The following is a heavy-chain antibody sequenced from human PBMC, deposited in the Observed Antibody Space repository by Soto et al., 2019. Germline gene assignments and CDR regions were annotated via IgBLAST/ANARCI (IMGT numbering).Heavy chain of an antibody. CDR1: GGSISSGGYS. J-gene: IGHJ3*02. V-gene: IGHV4-30-2*01. CDR3: GRGDYANAFDI. D-gene: IGHD4-17*01. CDR2: IYHSGST. Sequence: QLQLQESGSGLVTPSQTLSLTCAVSGGSISSGGYSWNWIRQPPGKGLEWIGNIYHSGSTYYNESLKSRVTISVDRSKNQFSLKLSSVTAADTAVYYCGRGDYANAFDIWGQGTMVTVSS.